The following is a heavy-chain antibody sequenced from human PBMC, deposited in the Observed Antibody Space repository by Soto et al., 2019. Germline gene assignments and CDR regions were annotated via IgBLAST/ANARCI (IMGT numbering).Heavy chain of an antibody. CDR1: GFTFSSYA. V-gene: IGHV3-30-3*01. Sequence: GGSLRLSCAASGFTFSSYAMHWVRQAPGKGLEWVAVISYDGSNKYYADSVKGQFTISRDNSKNTLYLQMNSLRAEDTAVYYCARDYYDFWSGYYGAHYYYGMDVWGQGTTVTVSS. CDR2: ISYDGSNK. CDR3: ARDYYDFWSGYYGAHYYYGMDV. D-gene: IGHD3-3*01. J-gene: IGHJ6*02.